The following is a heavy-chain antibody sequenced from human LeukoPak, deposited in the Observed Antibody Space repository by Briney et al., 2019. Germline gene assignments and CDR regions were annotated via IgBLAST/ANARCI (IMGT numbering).Heavy chain of an antibody. CDR3: AHTLGATASVDY. J-gene: IGHJ4*02. V-gene: IGHV3-30*03. CDR2: ISYDGSNK. Sequence: GGSLRLSCAASGFTFSSYGMHWVRKAPGKGLEWVAVISYDGSNKYYADSVKGRFTISRDNSKNTLYLQMNSLRAEDTAVYYCAHTLGATASVDYWGQGTLVTVSS. D-gene: IGHD1-26*01. CDR1: GFTFSSYG.